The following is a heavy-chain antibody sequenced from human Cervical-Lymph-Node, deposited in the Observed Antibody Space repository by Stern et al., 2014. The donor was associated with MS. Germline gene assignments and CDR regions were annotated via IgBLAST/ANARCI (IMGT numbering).Heavy chain of an antibody. CDR1: GFSLSTSGMC. V-gene: IGHV2-70*01. D-gene: IGHD6-19*01. CDR3: ARILAGTTYYYYGMDV. CDR2: IDWDDDK. J-gene: IGHJ6*02. Sequence: QITLKESGPALVKPTQTLTLTCTFSGFSLSTSGMCVSWIRQPQGKALEWLALIDWDDDKYYSTSLKTRLTISKDTSKNQVVLTMTNMDPVDTATYYCARILAGTTYYYYGMDVWGQGTTVTVSS.